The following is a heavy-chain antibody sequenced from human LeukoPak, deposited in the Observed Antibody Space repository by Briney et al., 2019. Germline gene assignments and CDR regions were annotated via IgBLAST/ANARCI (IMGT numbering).Heavy chain of an antibody. Sequence: GGSLRLSCAASGFTFDDYAMHWVRQAPGKGLEWVSGISWNSGSIAYADSVKGRFTISRDNAKNSLCLQMNSLRAEDTALYYCAKDSSWGNYYGMDVWGQGTTVTVSS. CDR3: AKDSSWGNYYGMDV. CDR2: ISWNSGSI. V-gene: IGHV3-9*01. CDR1: GFTFDDYA. J-gene: IGHJ6*02. D-gene: IGHD3-16*01.